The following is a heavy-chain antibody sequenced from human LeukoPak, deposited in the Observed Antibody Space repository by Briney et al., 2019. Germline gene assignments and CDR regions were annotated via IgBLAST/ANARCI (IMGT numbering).Heavy chain of an antibody. CDR3: ARGTNGVTRGAFDY. D-gene: IGHD4-17*01. CDR2: VSGSGGST. Sequence: PGGSLRLSCRVAGFTFNNFAMSWVRQAPGKGLEWVSSVSGSGGSTGHADSVKGRFTISRDRSKNTLFLQMHNVRAEDTAVYYCARGTNGVTRGAFDYWGQGTLVTVSS. J-gene: IGHJ4*02. CDR1: GFTFNNFA. V-gene: IGHV3-23*01.